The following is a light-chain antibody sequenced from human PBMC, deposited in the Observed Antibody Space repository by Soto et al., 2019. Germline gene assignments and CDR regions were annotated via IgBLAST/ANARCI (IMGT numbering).Light chain of an antibody. V-gene: IGKV1-33*01. Sequence: DIQMTQSPSSLSASVGDRVTITCQASQDISNYLNWYQQKPGKAPKLLIYDASNLETGVPSRFSGSGSGTDFTFTISSLQPEDIATYYCQQYDNLPPILTFGGGTKV. CDR2: DAS. CDR3: QQYDNLPPILT. J-gene: IGKJ4*01. CDR1: QDISNY.